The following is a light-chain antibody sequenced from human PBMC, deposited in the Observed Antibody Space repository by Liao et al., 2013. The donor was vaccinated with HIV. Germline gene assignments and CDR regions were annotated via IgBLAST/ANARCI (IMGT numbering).Light chain of an antibody. CDR3: QVWDTANDHHVV. Sequence: SYELTQPPSVSVSPGQTARITCSGDALPKQYAYWYQQKPGQAPVMVIYYDSDRPSGIPERFSGSNSGNTATLTISRVEAGDEADYYCQVWDTANDHHVVFGGGTKLTVL. V-gene: IGLV3-21*02. J-gene: IGLJ2*01. CDR1: ALPKQY. CDR2: YDS.